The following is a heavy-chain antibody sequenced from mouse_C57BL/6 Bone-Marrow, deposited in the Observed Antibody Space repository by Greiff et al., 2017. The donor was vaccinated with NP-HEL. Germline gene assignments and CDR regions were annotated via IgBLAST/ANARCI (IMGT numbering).Heavy chain of an antibody. CDR2: IYPGSGST. J-gene: IGHJ3*01. D-gene: IGHD2-1*01. CDR1: GYTFTSYW. Sequence: QVQLQQPGAELVKPGASVKMSCKASGYTFTSYWITWVKQRPGQGLEWIGDIYPGSGSTNYNEKFKSKATLTVDTSSSTAYMQLRSLTSEDSAVYYCAREERYYGNGAWFAYWGQGTLVTVSA. CDR3: AREERYYGNGAWFAY. V-gene: IGHV1-55*01.